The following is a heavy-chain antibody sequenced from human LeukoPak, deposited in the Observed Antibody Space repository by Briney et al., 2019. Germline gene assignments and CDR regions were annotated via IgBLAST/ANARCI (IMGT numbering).Heavy chain of an antibody. Sequence: SETLSLTCTVFGVSFSTYYWTWMRQPTGKGPEWIGRIYSSGNTNYNPSLESRVTMSIDTSKHKFSLKLTSVTAADTAVYYCARVAVTVVTFDYWGQGTLVTVSS. CDR3: ARVAVTVVTFDY. V-gene: IGHV4-4*07. CDR1: GVSFSTYY. D-gene: IGHD4-23*01. CDR2: IYSSGNT. J-gene: IGHJ4*02.